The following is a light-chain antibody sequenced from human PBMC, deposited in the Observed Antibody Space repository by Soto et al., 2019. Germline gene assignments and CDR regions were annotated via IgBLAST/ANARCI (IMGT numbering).Light chain of an antibody. CDR3: QHYGSSPKT. Sequence: EIVMTQSPATLSVSPGERSTLSCRASQSVSSNLAWYQQKPGQAPRLLIYGASTRATGIPDRFSGSGSGTDFTLTISRLEPEDFAVYYCQHYGSSPKTFGQGTKVDIK. CDR1: QSVSSN. J-gene: IGKJ1*01. V-gene: IGKV3-20*01. CDR2: GAS.